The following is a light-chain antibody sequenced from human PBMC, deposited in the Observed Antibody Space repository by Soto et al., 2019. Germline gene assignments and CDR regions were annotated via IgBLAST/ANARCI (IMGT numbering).Light chain of an antibody. J-gene: IGKJ1*01. V-gene: IGKV1-39*01. CDR1: QSINNY. CDR2: GAS. Sequence: DIQMTQSPSSLSASVGDRVTITCRTSQSINNYLNWYQQKPGRAPKLLIYGASDLQSGVPSRFSGSGSGTDFTLTISSLKPEDFATYYCQQTYNTPPWTFGQGTKVDIK. CDR3: QQTYNTPPWT.